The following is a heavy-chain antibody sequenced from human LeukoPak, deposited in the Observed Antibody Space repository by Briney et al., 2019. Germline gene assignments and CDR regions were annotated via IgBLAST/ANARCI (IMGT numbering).Heavy chain of an antibody. CDR1: SDSISTYY. CDR3: ASTTYYYDSSGYYFLDY. J-gene: IGHJ4*02. CDR2: IYTSGST. V-gene: IGHV4-4*07. Sequence: SETLSLTCTVSSDSISTYYWSWIRQPAGKGLEWIGRIYTSGSTNYNPSLKNRVTMSVDTSKNQFSLKLSSVTAADTTVYYCASTTYYYDSSGYYFLDYWGQGTLVTVPS. D-gene: IGHD3-22*01.